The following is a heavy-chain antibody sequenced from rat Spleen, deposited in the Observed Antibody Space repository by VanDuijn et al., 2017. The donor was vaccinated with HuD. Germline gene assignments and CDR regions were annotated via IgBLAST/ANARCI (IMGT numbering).Heavy chain of an antibody. CDR3: ARQNWPYYFDY. Sequence: EVQLVESGGGLVQPGGSLKLSCAASVFTFSKYGMAWVRQAPTKGLAWVATISYGGSNTYSRDSVKGRFTISRDNAKSTLYLQMDSLGSEDTATYYCARQNWPYYFDYWGQGVMVTVSS. CDR2: ISYGGSNT. D-gene: IGHD5-1*01. J-gene: IGHJ2*01. V-gene: IGHV5-29*01. CDR1: VFTFSKYG.